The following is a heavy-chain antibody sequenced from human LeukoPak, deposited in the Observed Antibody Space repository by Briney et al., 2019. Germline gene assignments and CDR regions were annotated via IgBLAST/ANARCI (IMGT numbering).Heavy chain of an antibody. V-gene: IGHV3-23*01. CDR2: ISGSGGST. CDR1: GFTFSTYA. Sequence: PGGSLRLSCTASGFTFSTYAMSWVRQAPGEGLEGVSGISGSGGSTYYTDSVKGRFTISRDNSKNTLDLQMSSLRAEDTALYYCVKDRCDRTTCPEVWGQGTLVTVSS. D-gene: IGHD2-2*01. J-gene: IGHJ4*02. CDR3: VKDRCDRTTCPEV.